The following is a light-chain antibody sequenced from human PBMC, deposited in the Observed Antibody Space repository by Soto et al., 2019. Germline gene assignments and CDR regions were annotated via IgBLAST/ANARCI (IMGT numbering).Light chain of an antibody. J-gene: IGLJ1*01. CDR3: QTWGTGPFV. CDR1: SGHSSYA. V-gene: IGLV4-69*01. CDR2: LNSDGSH. Sequence: QPVLTQSPSASASLGASVKLTCTLSSGHSSYAIAWHQQQPEKGPRYLMKLNSDGSHSKGDGIPDRFSGSSSGAERYLTISSLQSEDEADYYCQTWGTGPFVFGTGTKVPVL.